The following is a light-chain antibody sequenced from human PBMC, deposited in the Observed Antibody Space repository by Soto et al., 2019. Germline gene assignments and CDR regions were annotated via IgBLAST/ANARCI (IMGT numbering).Light chain of an antibody. CDR3: CSYAGSSTPVV. V-gene: IGLV2-23*01. CDR1: SSDVGSYNL. Sequence: QSALTQPASVSESPGQSITISCTGTSSDVGSYNLVSWYQQHPDKAPKLMIYEGSKRPSGVSNRFSGSKSGNTASLTISGLQAEDEGDYFCCSYAGSSTPVVFGGGTKLTVL. J-gene: IGLJ2*01. CDR2: EGS.